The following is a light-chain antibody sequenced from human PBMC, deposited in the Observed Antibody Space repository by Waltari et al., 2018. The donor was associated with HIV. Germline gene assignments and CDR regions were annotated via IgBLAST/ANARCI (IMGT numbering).Light chain of an antibody. V-gene: IGLV3-19*01. CDR3: NSRDSSGNHPVV. CDR2: GKN. J-gene: IGLJ2*01. CDR1: SLRSYY. Sequence: SSELTQDPAVSVALGQTVRSTCQGDSLRSYYASWYQQKPGQAPVIVIYGKNNRPSGIPDRFSGSSSGNTASLTITGAQAEDEADYYCNSRDSSGNHPVVFGGGTKLTVL.